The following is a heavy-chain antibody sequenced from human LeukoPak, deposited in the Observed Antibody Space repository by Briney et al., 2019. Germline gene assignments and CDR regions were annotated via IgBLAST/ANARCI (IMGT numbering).Heavy chain of an antibody. CDR2: ISGSGYST. D-gene: IGHD2-15*01. V-gene: IGHV3-23*01. J-gene: IGHJ6*02. CDR3: AKDGGPDALSSYYYYGMDV. CDR1: GFTFSSYA. Sequence: GGSLRLSCAASGFTFSSYAMSWVRQAPGKGLEWVSAISGSGYSTFYADSVKGRFTISRDNSKNTLYLQMNSLRAEDTAVYYSAKDGGPDALSSYYYYGMDVWGQGTTVTVSS.